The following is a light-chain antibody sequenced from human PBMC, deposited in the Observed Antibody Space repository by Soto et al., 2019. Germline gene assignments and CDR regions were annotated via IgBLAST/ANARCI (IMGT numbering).Light chain of an antibody. Sequence: EIVMTQSPGTLSVSPGERATLSCRASQSVTINLAWYQQKPGQAPRLLIYGASTRATGIPARFSGSGSGTEFTLPISSLLSEDFAVYYCQQYNNWPLTFGGGTKVEI. CDR3: QQYNNWPLT. J-gene: IGKJ4*01. CDR2: GAS. CDR1: QSVTIN. V-gene: IGKV3-15*01.